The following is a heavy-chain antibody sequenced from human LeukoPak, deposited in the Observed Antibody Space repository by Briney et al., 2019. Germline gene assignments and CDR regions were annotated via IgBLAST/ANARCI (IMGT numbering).Heavy chain of an antibody. D-gene: IGHD3-16*01. CDR3: AKGSSVGYYYMYV. CDR2: ISGSGGST. CDR1: GFTFSSYG. J-gene: IGHJ6*03. V-gene: IGHV3-23*01. Sequence: HPGGSLRLYCAASGFTFSSYGIHWVRQAPGKGLEWVSAISGSGGSTYYADSVKGRCTITRDNSKNTLYLQMNILRAEDTAVYYCAKGSSVGYYYMYVWGKGTTVTISS.